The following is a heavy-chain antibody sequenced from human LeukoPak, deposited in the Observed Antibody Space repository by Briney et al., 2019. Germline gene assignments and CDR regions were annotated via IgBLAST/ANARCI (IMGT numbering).Heavy chain of an antibody. J-gene: IGHJ4*02. D-gene: IGHD2-2*02. V-gene: IGHV3-30*04. CDR3: ARESGGNTPYYFDY. Sequence: GGSLRLSCAASGFTFNSYALHWVRQAPGKRLEWVAVISYDDGSNRYYADSVKGRFTISRDNPKNTLYLQMNSLRTEDTAVYYCARESGGNTPYYFDYWGQGTLVTVSS. CDR2: ISYDDGSNR. CDR1: GFTFNSYA.